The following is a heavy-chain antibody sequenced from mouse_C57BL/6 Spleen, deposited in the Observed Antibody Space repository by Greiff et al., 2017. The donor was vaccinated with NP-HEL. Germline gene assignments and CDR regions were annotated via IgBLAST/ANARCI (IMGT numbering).Heavy chain of an antibody. V-gene: IGHV14-2*01. Sequence: EVMLVESGAELVKPGASVKLSCTASGFNIKDYYMHWVKQRTEQGLEWIGRIDPEDGETKYAPKFQGKATITADTSSNTAYLQLSSLTSEDTAVYYCARGTMVSPYFDYWGQGTTLTVSS. CDR1: GFNIKDYY. J-gene: IGHJ2*01. D-gene: IGHD1-1*02. CDR2: IDPEDGET. CDR3: ARGTMVSPYFDY.